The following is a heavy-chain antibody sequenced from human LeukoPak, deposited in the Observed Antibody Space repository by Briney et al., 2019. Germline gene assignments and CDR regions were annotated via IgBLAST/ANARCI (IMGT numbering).Heavy chain of an antibody. D-gene: IGHD3-22*01. J-gene: IGHJ3*02. CDR1: GGSFSGYY. CDR3: ARDPYDSSGYYGGDAFDI. Sequence: SETLSLTCAVYGGSFSGYYWSWIRQPPGKGLEWIGEIDHSGSTNYNPSLKSRVTISVDTSKNQFSLKLSSVTAADTAVYYCARDPYDSSGYYGGDAFDIWGQGTMVTVSS. V-gene: IGHV4-34*01. CDR2: IDHSGST.